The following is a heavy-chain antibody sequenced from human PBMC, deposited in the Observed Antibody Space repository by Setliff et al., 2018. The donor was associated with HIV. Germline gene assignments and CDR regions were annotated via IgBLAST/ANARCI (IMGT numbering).Heavy chain of an antibody. V-gene: IGHV4-34*01. J-gene: IGHJ5*02. CDR2: INHGGSS. D-gene: IGHD6-13*01. Sequence: SETLSLTCAVYNGSFSGYYWSWIRQAPGKGLEWIGEINHGGSSNYNPSLKSRVTISVDTSKNQFSLKLSSVTAADTAVYYCARGLCSSSWYGSYWFDPWGQGTLVTVSS. CDR1: NGSFSGYY. CDR3: ARGLCSSSWYGSYWFDP.